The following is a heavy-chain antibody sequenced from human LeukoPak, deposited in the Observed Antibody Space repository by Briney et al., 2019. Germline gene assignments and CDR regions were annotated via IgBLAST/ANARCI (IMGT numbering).Heavy chain of an antibody. V-gene: IGHV3-48*03. CDR3: VGPRPSTIGENN. CDR2: IGSSGSTM. Sequence: GGSLRLSCAASGFTFSSYEMNWVRQAPGKGLEWVSYIGSSGSTMCYADSVKGRFTISRDNAKNSLYLQMNSLRVEDTAVYYCVGPRPSTIGENNWGQGIPVTVSS. CDR1: GFTFSSYE. D-gene: IGHD5/OR15-5a*01. J-gene: IGHJ4*02.